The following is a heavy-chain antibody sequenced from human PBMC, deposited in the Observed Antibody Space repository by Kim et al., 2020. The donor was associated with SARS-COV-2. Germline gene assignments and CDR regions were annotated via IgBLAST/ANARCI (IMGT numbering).Heavy chain of an antibody. V-gene: IGHV3-11*03. J-gene: IGHJ4*02. CDR1: GFTFSDYY. Sequence: GGSLRLSCAASGFTFSDYYMSWIRQAPGKGLEWVSYISSSSSYTNYADSVKGRFTISRDNAKNSLYLQMNSLRAEDTAVYYCARYVDPDDHGRSPLAFDYWGQGTLVTVSS. CDR3: ARYVDPDDHGRSPLAFDY. CDR2: ISSSSSYT. D-gene: IGHD1-1*01.